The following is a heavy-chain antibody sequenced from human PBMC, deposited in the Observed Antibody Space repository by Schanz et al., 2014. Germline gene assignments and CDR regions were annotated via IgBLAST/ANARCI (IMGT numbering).Heavy chain of an antibody. CDR2: IKEDGSKK. CDR1: GFTFTGHW. J-gene: IGHJ3*01. V-gene: IGHV3-7*01. D-gene: IGHD2-8*02. Sequence: DVQLVESGGGLVQPGGSLRLSCAASGFTFTGHWMSWVRQAPGKGLEWVANIKEDGSKKYYVDSVRGRFTISRDNAKNSLYLQLNSLTAEDTAVYHCARDSRYCTGVDCKGGAFDLWGQGTLVTVSS. CDR3: ARDSRYCTGVDCKGGAFDL.